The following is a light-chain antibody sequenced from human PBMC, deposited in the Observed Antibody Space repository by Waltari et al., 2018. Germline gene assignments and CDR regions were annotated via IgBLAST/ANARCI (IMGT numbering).Light chain of an antibody. CDR2: GAS. CDR3: QQYNEWPPYT. J-gene: IGKJ2*01. Sequence: EIVMTQSPATLSVSPGERATLPCRASQRVSSDLAWYQQKPGQASRLLIYGASTRATGIPARFSGSGSATEFTITISSLQSEDFAIYYCQQYNEWPPYTFGQGTKLEIK. CDR1: QRVSSD. V-gene: IGKV3-15*01.